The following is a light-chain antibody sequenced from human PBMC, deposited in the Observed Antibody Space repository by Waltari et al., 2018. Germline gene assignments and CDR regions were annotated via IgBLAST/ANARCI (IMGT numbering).Light chain of an antibody. CDR2: EDN. CDR3: CTYVGRTTFHVT. CDR1: ISDVGTSNL. J-gene: IGLJ2*01. Sequence: QSALTQPASVSGSPGQSITIYCTGTISDVGTSNLVPWYQQHPGKAPKLIIYEDNKRPAGVSDRLLGSTSCNTAARAISGLQAEYEADYYCCTYVGRTTFHVTFGGGTKLTVL. V-gene: IGLV2-23*02.